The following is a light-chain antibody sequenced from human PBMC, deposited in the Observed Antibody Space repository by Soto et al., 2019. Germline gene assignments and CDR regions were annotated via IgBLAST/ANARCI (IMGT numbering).Light chain of an antibody. CDR1: QSISSW. V-gene: IGKV1-5*03. Sequence: DIQLTQSPSTLSASVGDRVTITCWASQSISSWLAWYQQKPGKAPNFLIYKTSNLESGVPSRFSGSGSGTEFTLTISSLQPDDFSTYYCQYYNVYCWTFGQGTKVEIK. CDR2: KTS. CDR3: QYYNVYCWT. J-gene: IGKJ1*01.